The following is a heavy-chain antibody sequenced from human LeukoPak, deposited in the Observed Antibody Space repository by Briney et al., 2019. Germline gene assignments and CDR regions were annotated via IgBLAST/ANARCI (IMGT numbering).Heavy chain of an antibody. J-gene: IGHJ3*02. CDR1: GGSISSSSYY. CDR3: ARGGAYDFWSGYYRDNAFDI. Sequence: SETLSLTCTVSGGSISSSSYYWGWIRQPPGKGLEWIGSIYYSGSTYYNPSLKSRVTISVDTSKNQFSLKLSSVTAADTAVYYCARGGAYDFWSGYYRDNAFDIWGQGTMVTVSS. V-gene: IGHV4-39*07. D-gene: IGHD3-3*01. CDR2: IYYSGST.